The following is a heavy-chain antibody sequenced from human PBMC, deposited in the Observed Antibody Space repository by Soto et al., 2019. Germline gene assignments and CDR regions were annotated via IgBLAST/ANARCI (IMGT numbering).Heavy chain of an antibody. CDR3: ARGEGRLVGTWFDP. D-gene: IGHD5-12*01. CDR1: GGSFSSYY. V-gene: IGHV4-34*01. Sequence: QVQLQQWGAGLLKPSETLSLTCDVYGGSFSSYYWNWIRQPPGKGLEWLGEINHSGSTNYNPSLESRVTISLDTSKTQFSLKLTSVPAADTAVYYCARGEGRLVGTWFDPWGQGTLVTVSS. CDR2: INHSGST. J-gene: IGHJ5*02.